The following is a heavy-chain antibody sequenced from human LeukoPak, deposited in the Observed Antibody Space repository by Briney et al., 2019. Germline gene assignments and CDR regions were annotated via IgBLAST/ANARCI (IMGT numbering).Heavy chain of an antibody. V-gene: IGHV3-7*01. CDR3: ARGKSGSYGTKGY. Sequence: GGSLRLSCVASGFTFSSYWMSWVRQAPGKGLECVADIKQDGSEKYYVDSVKGRFTITRDNAKNSLYLQMNSLRVEDTAVYYCARGKSGSYGTKGYWGQGTLVTVSS. CDR1: GFTFSSYW. D-gene: IGHD1-26*01. J-gene: IGHJ4*02. CDR2: IKQDGSEK.